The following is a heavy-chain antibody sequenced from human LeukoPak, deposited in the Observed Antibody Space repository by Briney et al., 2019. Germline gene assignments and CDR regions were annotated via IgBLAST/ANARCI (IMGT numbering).Heavy chain of an antibody. CDR3: AKDEYCGGDCYSQH. J-gene: IGHJ1*01. D-gene: IGHD2-21*02. CDR1: GFPHRRYP. CDR2: ISGSGGST. Sequence: PGVSVRLFCAPSGFPHRRYPMLWVPQAPGKGLVCVKVISGSGGSTYYADSVKGRFTISRDNAKNTLYLQMNSLRAEDTAVYYCAKDEYCGGDCYSQHWGQGTLVTVSS. V-gene: IGHV3-23*01.